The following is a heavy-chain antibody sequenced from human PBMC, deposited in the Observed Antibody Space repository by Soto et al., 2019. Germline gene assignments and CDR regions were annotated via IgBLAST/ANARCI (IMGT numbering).Heavy chain of an antibody. Sequence: QVQLVQSGAEVKKPGSSVKVSCKASGGTFSSYTISWVRQAPGQGLEWMGRIIPILGIANYAQKFQGRVTITADKSTSTAYMALSSLRSEDTAVYYCASASLTMVRTVSLVNWGQGTLVTVSS. CDR3: ASASLTMVRTVSLVN. V-gene: IGHV1-69*02. D-gene: IGHD3-10*01. J-gene: IGHJ4*02. CDR2: IIPILGIA. CDR1: GGTFSSYT.